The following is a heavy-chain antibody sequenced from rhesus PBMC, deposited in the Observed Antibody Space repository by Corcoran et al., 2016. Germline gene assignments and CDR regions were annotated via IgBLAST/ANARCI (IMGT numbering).Heavy chain of an antibody. J-gene: IGHJ6*01. CDR2: IYGSRTRT. D-gene: IGHD1-26*01. Sequence: QVQLQESGPGVVKPSETPSLTCAVSGGSISDSYRWSWIRRPPGKGLEWIGYIYGSRTRTNDNPSLKSRVTTSKDTSKNKFSLKRSSVTAADTAVYYGASRYNWNYRGVESWGQGVVVTVSS. CDR3: ASRYNWNYRGVES. CDR1: GGSISDSYR. V-gene: IGHV4S10*01.